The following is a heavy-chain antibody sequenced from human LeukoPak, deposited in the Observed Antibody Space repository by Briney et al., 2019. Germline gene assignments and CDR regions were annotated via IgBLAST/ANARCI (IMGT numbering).Heavy chain of an antibody. J-gene: IGHJ4*02. CDR1: GFTFSSYA. D-gene: IGHD3-10*02. CDR2: ISASGGST. CDR3: AKVMVFRELFFAY. V-gene: IGHV3-23*01. Sequence: GGSLRLSCAASGFTFSSYAMSWVRQAPGKGLEWVSAISASGGSTYYADSVKGRFTISRDNSKNTLYLQMNRLRAEDTAVYYCAKVMVFRELFFAYWGQGTLVTVSS.